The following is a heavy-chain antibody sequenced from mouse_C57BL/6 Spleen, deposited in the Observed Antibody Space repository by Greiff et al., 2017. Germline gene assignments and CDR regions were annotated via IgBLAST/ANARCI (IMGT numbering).Heavy chain of an antibody. D-gene: IGHD1-1*01. J-gene: IGHJ4*01. V-gene: IGHV5-9-1*02. CDR1: GFTFSSYA. CDR3: TKDRATVGAPYAMDY. Sequence: EVLLVESGEGLVKPGASLKLSCAASGFTFSSYAMSWVRQTPEQRLEWVAYISSGGDYSYYADTVKGRFTISRDNAGNTLYLQMSSLKSEDTAMYYCTKDRATVGAPYAMDYWGQGTSVTVSS. CDR2: ISSGGDYS.